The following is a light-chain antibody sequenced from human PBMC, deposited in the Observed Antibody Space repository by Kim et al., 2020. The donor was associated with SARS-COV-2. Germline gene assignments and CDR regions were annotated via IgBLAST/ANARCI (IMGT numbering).Light chain of an antibody. V-gene: IGKV2-30*02. J-gene: IGKJ2*01. CDR3: MQGTHWPPYT. CDR1: QSLVRSDGDTY. Sequence: DAVMTQSPLSLPVILGQSASISCRSSQSLVRSDGDTYLNWFQQRPGQSPRRLIYKVSNRDSGVPDRFSGSGSGTDFTLKISRVEAEDVAIYYCMQGTHWPPYTFGQGNKLEI. CDR2: KVS.